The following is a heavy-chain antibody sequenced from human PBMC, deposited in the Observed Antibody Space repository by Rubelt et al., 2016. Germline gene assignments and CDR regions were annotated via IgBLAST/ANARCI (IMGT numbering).Heavy chain of an antibody. CDR2: INHSGST. J-gene: IGHJ5*02. CDR1: GGSFSGYY. Sequence: GAGLLKPSETLSLTCAVYGGSFSGYYWSWIRQPPGKGLEWIGEINHSGSTNYNPSLKSRVTISVDTSKNQFSLKLSSVTAADTAVYYCARGGSLGYCSSTSCYRQSARRFLWFDPWGQGTLVTVSS. D-gene: IGHD2-2*01. CDR3: ARGGSLGYCSSTSCYRQSARRFLWFDP. V-gene: IGHV4-34*01.